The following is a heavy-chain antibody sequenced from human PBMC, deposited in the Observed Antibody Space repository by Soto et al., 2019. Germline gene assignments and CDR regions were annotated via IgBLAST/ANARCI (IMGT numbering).Heavy chain of an antibody. J-gene: IGHJ4*02. CDR3: ARDLGWAFDS. CDR2: ISGGGRPI. D-gene: IGHD6-19*01. V-gene: IGHV3-48*02. Sequence: VQLVESGGGSVQPGGSLRLSCAASGFTFSTFSMNWVRQAPGRGLEWISYISGGGRPISYADSVKGRFTISRDNAKNSLYLQVDSLTDEDTAVYYCARDLGWAFDSWGQGTLVTVSS. CDR1: GFTFSTFS.